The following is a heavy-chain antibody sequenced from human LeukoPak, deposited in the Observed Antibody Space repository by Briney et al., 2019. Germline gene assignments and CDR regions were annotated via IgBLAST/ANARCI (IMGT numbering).Heavy chain of an antibody. D-gene: IGHD1-26*01. J-gene: IGHJ4*02. Sequence: PGGSLRLSCAASGFSYSAYAMNWVRQAPGKGLEWVSGISGSGGSTYYADSVKGRFTISRDNSKNTLYLQMNSLKTEDTAVYYCTTDLQRLGGATGLNYWGQGTLVTVSS. CDR1: GFSYSAYA. CDR3: TTDLQRLGGATGLNY. V-gene: IGHV3-23*01. CDR2: ISGSGGST.